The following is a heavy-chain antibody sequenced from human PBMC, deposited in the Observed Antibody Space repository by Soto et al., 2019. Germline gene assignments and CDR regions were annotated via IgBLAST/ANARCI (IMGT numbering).Heavy chain of an antibody. V-gene: IGHV1-69*12. CDR3: ARGGDGYKIPLTDHYYGMDV. CDR1: GGTFSSYA. J-gene: IGHJ6*02. CDR2: IIPIFGTA. D-gene: IGHD5-12*01. Sequence: QVQLVQSGAEVKKPGSSVKVSCKASGGTFSSYAISWVRQAPGQGLEWMGGIIPIFGTANYAQKFQGRVTITEEEPTSTADMELSSLRSEGTAVYCWARGGDGYKIPLTDHYYGMDVWGQGTRGTVSS.